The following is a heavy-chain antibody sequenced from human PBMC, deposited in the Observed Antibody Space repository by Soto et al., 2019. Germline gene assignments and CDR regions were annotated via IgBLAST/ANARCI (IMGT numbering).Heavy chain of an antibody. CDR3: ARVYYYDSSGDYAFDI. D-gene: IGHD3-22*01. J-gene: IGHJ3*02. V-gene: IGHV3-74*01. Sequence: GSLRLSCAASGFTFGSYWMHWVRQAPGKGLVWVSRINSDGSSTSYADSVKGRFTISRDNAKNTLYLQMNSLRAEDTAVYYCARVYYYDSSGDYAFDIWGQGTMVTVSS. CDR1: GFTFGSYW. CDR2: INSDGSST.